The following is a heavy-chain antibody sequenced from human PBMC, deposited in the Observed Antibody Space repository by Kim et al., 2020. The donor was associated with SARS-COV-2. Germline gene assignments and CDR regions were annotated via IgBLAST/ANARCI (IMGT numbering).Heavy chain of an antibody. CDR1: GFTFSSYG. V-gene: IGHV3-33*01. CDR2: IWYDGSNK. D-gene: IGHD3-3*01. CDR3: ARDHYDFWSGYYKDDYYYGMDV. J-gene: IGHJ6*02. Sequence: GGSLRLSCAASGFTFSSYGMHWVRQAPGKGLEWVAVIWYDGSNKYYADSVKGRFTISRDNSKNTLYLQMNSLRAEDTAVYYCARDHYDFWSGYYKDDYYYGMDVWGQGTTVTVSS.